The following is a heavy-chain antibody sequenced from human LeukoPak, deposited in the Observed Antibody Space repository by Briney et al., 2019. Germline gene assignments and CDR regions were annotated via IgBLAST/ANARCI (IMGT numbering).Heavy chain of an antibody. J-gene: IGHJ3*02. CDR3: ARPDWNYGQDSPFDI. CDR2: INHSGST. CDR1: GGSFSGYY. Sequence: SETLSLTCAVYGGSFSGYYWSWIRQPPGKGLEWIGEINHSGSTNYNPSLKSRVTISVGTSKNQFSLKLSSVTAADTAVYYCARPDWNYGQDSPFDIWGQGTMVTVSS. V-gene: IGHV4-34*01. D-gene: IGHD1-7*01.